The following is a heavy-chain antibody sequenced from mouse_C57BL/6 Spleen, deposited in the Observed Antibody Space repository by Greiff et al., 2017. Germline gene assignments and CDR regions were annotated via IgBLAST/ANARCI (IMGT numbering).Heavy chain of an antibody. J-gene: IGHJ1*03. CDR1: GFTFSDYG. Sequence: EVKLVESGGGLVKPGGSLKLSCAASGFTFSDYGMHWVRQAPEKGLEWVAYISSGSSTIYYADTVKGRFTISRDNAKNTLFLQMTSRRSEDTAMYYCASITTVVAYWYFDVWGTGTTVTVSS. CDR2: ISSGSSTI. V-gene: IGHV5-17*01. CDR3: ASITTVVAYWYFDV. D-gene: IGHD1-1*01.